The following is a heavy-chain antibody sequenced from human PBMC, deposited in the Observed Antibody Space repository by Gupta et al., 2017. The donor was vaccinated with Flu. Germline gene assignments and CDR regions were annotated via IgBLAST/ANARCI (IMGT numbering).Heavy chain of an antibody. D-gene: IGHD2-2*01. Sequence: EVQLLESGGALVQPGGSLRLSCEASGFTFGNYVMGWIRQPPGKGLEGVSGINGDSSVAYYADSVRGRFTISRDNSKNTLSLQLNGLRADDTAIYFCAKKGTAKYALSGLYYFDFWGQGTLVTVSS. V-gene: IGHV3-23*01. CDR2: INGDSSVA. CDR1: GFTFGNYV. J-gene: IGHJ4*02. CDR3: AKKGTAKYALSGLYYFDF.